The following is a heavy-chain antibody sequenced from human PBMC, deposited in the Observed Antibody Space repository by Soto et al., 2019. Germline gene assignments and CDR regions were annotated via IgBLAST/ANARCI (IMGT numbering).Heavy chain of an antibody. Sequence: PGGSLRLSCAASGFTFSSYAMSWVRQAPGKGLEWVSAISGSGGSTYYADSVKGRFTISRDNSKNTLYLQMNSLRAEDTAVYYCAKYYPPPPAALDFWMGYYTDYYYYYMDVWGKGTTVTGSS. CDR3: AKYYPPPPAALDFWMGYYTDYYYYYMDV. D-gene: IGHD3-3*01. CDR1: GFTFSSYA. J-gene: IGHJ6*03. V-gene: IGHV3-23*01. CDR2: ISGSGGST.